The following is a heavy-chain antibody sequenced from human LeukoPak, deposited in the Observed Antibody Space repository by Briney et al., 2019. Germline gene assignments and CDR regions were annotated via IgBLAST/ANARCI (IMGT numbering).Heavy chain of an antibody. CDR1: GGSFSGYY. D-gene: IGHD5-24*01. CDR2: ISDSGTT. CDR3: ARHRAGHRDGYNSGISYFDY. J-gene: IGHJ4*02. Sequence: SETLSLTCAVYGGSFSGYYWSWIRQPPGKGLEWIGTISDSGTTYYNPSLKSRVTLSVDTSKNQFSLKLSSVTAADTALYYCARHRAGHRDGYNSGISYFDYWGQGTLLTVSS. V-gene: IGHV4-34*01.